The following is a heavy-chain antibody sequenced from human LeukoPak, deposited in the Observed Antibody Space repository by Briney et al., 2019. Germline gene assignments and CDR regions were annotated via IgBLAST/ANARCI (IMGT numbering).Heavy chain of an antibody. CDR3: AREISGSWKQGSFWLDY. V-gene: IGHV1-69*01. CDR2: IIPIFGTA. CDR1: GGTFSSYA. D-gene: IGHD6-13*01. Sequence: GASVKVSCKASGGTFSSYAISWVRQAPGQGLEWMGGIIPIFGTANYAQKFQGRVTITADESTSTAYMELGSLRSEDTAVYYCAREISGSWKQGSFWLDYWGQGTLVTVSS. J-gene: IGHJ4*02.